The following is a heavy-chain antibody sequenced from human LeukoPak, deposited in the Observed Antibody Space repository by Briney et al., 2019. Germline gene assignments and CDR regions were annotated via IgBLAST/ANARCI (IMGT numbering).Heavy chain of an antibody. Sequence: SETLSLTCAVYGGSFSGYYWSWIRQPPGKGLEWIGSIYYSGNTYYNPSLKSRVTISVDTSKNQFSLNLSSVTAADTAVYYCASFLGYCSRTSCYGWFDPWGQGTLVSVSS. CDR1: GGSFSGYY. V-gene: IGHV4-34*01. J-gene: IGHJ5*02. CDR2: IYYSGNT. CDR3: ASFLGYCSRTSCYGWFDP. D-gene: IGHD2-2*01.